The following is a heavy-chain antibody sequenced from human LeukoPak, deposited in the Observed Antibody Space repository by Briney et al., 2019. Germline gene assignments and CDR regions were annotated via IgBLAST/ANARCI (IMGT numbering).Heavy chain of an antibody. V-gene: IGHV3-23*01. CDR1: GFTFSSYA. Sequence: GGSLRLSCAASGFTFSSYAMSWVRQAPGKGLEWVSAISGSGGSTYYADSVKGRFTISRDNSKNTLYLQINSLRAEDTAVYYCGTEYYDFWSGYSTGGDYFDYWGQGTLVTVSS. D-gene: IGHD3-3*01. CDR3: GTEYYDFWSGYSTGGDYFDY. CDR2: ISGSGGST. J-gene: IGHJ4*02.